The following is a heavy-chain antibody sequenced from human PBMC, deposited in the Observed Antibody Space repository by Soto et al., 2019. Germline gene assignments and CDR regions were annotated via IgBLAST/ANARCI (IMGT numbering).Heavy chain of an antibody. J-gene: IGHJ6*02. CDR2: IYHTGST. Sequence: SETLSLTCTVSGGSVSRGDYYWSWIRLPPGGGLEWIGYIYHTGSTYYNPSLKSRLTISVDTSKNQFSLRLSSVTAADTAVYFCASSSLYGMDVWGQGTTVTVSS. CDR3: ASSSLYGMDV. CDR1: GGSVSRGDYY. V-gene: IGHV4-30-4*01.